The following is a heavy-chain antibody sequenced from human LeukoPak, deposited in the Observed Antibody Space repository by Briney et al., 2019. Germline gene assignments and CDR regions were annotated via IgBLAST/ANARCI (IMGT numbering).Heavy chain of an antibody. CDR2: ITGGGSGI. CDR1: GFTFSNYA. CDR3: AKWGDYDVLTGYYVSDY. D-gene: IGHD3-9*01. J-gene: IGHJ4*02. Sequence: GASPRLSCAASGFTFSNYAMSWVRQAPGKGLEWVSAITGGGSGIYYADSMKSRFTISRDNSKNTLYLQINSLRAEDTAVYYCAKWGDYDVLTGYYVSDYWGQGTLVTVSS. V-gene: IGHV3-23*01.